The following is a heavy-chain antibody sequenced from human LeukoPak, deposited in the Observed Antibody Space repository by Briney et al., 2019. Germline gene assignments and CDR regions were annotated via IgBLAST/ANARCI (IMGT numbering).Heavy chain of an antibody. V-gene: IGHV4-39*07. CDR2: IYYSVST. D-gene: IGHD3-10*01. CDR1: GGSISSSSYY. Sequence: PLETLSLTCTVSGGSISSSSYYWGWIRQPPGKGLEWIGSIYYSVSTYYNPSLKSRVTISVDTSKNQFSLKLSSVTAADTAVYYCARVGTMVRGVIDFWGQGTLVTVSS. CDR3: ARVGTMVRGVIDF. J-gene: IGHJ4*02.